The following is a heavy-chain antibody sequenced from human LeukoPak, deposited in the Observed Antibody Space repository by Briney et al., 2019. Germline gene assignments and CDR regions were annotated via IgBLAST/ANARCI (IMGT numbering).Heavy chain of an antibody. Sequence: PSETLSLTCTVSGGSINSYYWSWIRQPPGKGLEWIGYVSYSGTTNYNPSLKSRVTISVDTSKNQFSLKLSSLTAADTAVYYCARTRKGDFWSGYLYSVYYYMDVWGKGTTVTVSS. D-gene: IGHD3-3*01. CDR2: VSYSGTT. CDR1: GGSINSYY. J-gene: IGHJ6*03. V-gene: IGHV4-59*01. CDR3: ARTRKGDFWSGYLYSVYYYMDV.